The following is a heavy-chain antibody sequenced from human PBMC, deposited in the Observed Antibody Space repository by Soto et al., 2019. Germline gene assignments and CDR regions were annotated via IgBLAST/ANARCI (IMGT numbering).Heavy chain of an antibody. CDR1: GFTFSSYA. Sequence: PGGSLRLSCAASGFTFSSYAMSWVRQAPGKGLEWVSAISGSGGSTYYADSVKGRFTISRDNSKNTLYLQMNSLRAEDTAVYYCANAPDPSSWYFYYYGMDVWGQGTTVTVSS. CDR3: ANAPDPSSWYFYYYGMDV. V-gene: IGHV3-23*01. CDR2: ISGSGGST. D-gene: IGHD6-13*01. J-gene: IGHJ6*02.